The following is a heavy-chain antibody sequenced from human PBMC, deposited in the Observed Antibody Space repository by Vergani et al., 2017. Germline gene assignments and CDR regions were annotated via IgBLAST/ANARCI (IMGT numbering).Heavy chain of an antibody. V-gene: IGHV4-31*03. J-gene: IGHJ4*02. CDR3: ARMGGYDEGDAFRIGYFDS. CDR2: IYSTRST. Sequence: QVQLQESGPGLLKPSQTLSLTFSVSGNSIRSGVYYWNWIRQHPGKGLEWIGYIYSTRSTHHNPSLRRRINMSVDTSKNQFSLKLNSVTAADTALYYCARMGGYDEGDAFRIGYFDSWGPGILVTVSS. CDR1: GNSIRSGVYY. D-gene: IGHD3-22*01.